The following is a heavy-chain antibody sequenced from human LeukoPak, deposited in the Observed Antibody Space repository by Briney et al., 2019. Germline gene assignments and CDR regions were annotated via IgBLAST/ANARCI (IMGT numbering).Heavy chain of an antibody. CDR3: ARGRDGYIFDY. D-gene: IGHD5-24*01. J-gene: IGHJ4*02. CDR2: IYYSGST. V-gene: IGHV4-59*01. Sequence: ETLSLTCTVSGGSISSYYWSWIRQPPGKGLEWIGYIYYSGSTNYNPSLKSRVTISVDTSKNQFSPKLSSVTAADTAVYYCARGRDGYIFDYWGQGTLVTVSS. CDR1: GGSISSYY.